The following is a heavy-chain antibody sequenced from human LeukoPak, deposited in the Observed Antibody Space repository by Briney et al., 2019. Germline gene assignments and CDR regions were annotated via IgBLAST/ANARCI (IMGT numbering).Heavy chain of an antibody. D-gene: IGHD3-22*01. CDR3: AKSPSYDSSGYYSE. CDR2: ISGSGGST. CDR1: GFTFSSYA. Sequence: PGGSLRLSCAASGFTFSSYAMSWVRQAPGKGLEWVSAISGSGGSTYYADSVKGRFTISRDNSKNTLYLQMNSLRAEGTAVYYCAKSPSYDSSGYYSEWGQGTLVTVSS. J-gene: IGHJ4*02. V-gene: IGHV3-23*01.